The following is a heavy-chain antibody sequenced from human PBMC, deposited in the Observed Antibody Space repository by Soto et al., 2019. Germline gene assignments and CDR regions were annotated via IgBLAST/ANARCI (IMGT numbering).Heavy chain of an antibody. CDR1: GFTFSSYA. J-gene: IGHJ4*02. CDR3: ARAHGQS. V-gene: IGHV3-30-3*01. CDR2: ISYDGSNK. Sequence: QAQLVESGGGVVQPGRSLRLSCAASGFTFSSYAMHWVRQAPGKGLEWVAVISYDGSNKYYADSVKGRFTISRDNSKNTLYLQMTSLRAEDTAVYYCARAHGQSWGQGTLVTVSS.